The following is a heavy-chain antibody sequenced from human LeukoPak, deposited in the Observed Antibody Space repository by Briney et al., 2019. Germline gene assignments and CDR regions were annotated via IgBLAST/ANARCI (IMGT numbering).Heavy chain of an antibody. CDR2: INPSGGST. Sequence: ASVKVSCKASGYTFTSYYMHWVRQAPGQGLEWMGIINPSGGSTSYAQKFQGRVTMTRDMSTSTAYMELRSLRSDDTAVYYCARDFVTVVTPGYDPWGQGTLVTVSS. CDR1: GYTFTSYY. CDR3: ARDFVTVVTPGYDP. J-gene: IGHJ5*02. D-gene: IGHD4-23*01. V-gene: IGHV1-46*01.